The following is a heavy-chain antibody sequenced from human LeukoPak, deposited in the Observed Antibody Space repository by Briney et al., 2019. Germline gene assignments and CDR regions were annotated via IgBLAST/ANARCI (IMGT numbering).Heavy chain of an antibody. J-gene: IGHJ6*02. V-gene: IGHV3-30*04. D-gene: IGHD3-10*01. CDR1: GVTFSSYA. CDR3: ARVLSPLWSYGSGSYYYGMDV. Sequence: GGSLRLSCAASGVTFSSYAMHWVRQAPGKGLEWVAVISYDGSNKYYADSVKGRFTISRDNSKNTLYLQMNSLRAEDTAVYYCARVLSPLWSYGSGSYYYGMDVWGQGTTVTVSS. CDR2: ISYDGSNK.